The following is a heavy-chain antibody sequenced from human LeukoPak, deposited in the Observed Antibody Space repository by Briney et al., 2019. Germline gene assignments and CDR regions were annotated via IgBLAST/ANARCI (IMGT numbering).Heavy chain of an antibody. Sequence: GGCLRLSCAASGVTFSSYTMNWVRQAPGKGLEWVSSISGTSGYIYYADSVKGRFTISRDNAKNSVYLQMTSLRDEDTAVYYCARDHYGDYGFDYWGQGTLVTVSS. D-gene: IGHD4-17*01. CDR3: ARDHYGDYGFDY. J-gene: IGHJ4*02. V-gene: IGHV3-21*01. CDR1: GVTFSSYT. CDR2: ISGTSGYI.